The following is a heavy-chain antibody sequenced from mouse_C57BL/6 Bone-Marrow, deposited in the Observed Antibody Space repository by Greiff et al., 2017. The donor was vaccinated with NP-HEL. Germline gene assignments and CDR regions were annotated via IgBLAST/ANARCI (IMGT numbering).Heavy chain of an antibody. CDR2: IWRGGST. CDR3: AKPPYYYGKTLYAMDY. CDR1: GFSLTSYG. Sequence: QVQLQQSGPGLVQPSQRLSITCTVSGFSLTSYGVHWVRQSPGKGLEWLGVIWRGGSTDYNAAFMSRLSITKDNSKSQVFFKMNSLQADDTAIYYCAKPPYYYGKTLYAMDYWGQGTSVTVSS. V-gene: IGHV2-5*01. J-gene: IGHJ4*01. D-gene: IGHD1-1*01.